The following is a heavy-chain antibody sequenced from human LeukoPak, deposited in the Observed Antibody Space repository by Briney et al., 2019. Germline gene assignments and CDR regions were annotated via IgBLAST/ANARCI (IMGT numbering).Heavy chain of an antibody. Sequence: SETLSLTCSVSGGSLSSSSYYWGWIRQPPGRGLEWIGNIYETGSTNYNPSPKSRVTISVDTSKNQFSLKLSSVTAADTAVYYCARDLRSGTDPYYYYYMDVWGKGTTVTISS. D-gene: IGHD1-26*01. CDR2: IYETGST. CDR3: ARDLRSGTDPYYYYYMDV. V-gene: IGHV4-39*07. J-gene: IGHJ6*03. CDR1: GGSLSSSSYY.